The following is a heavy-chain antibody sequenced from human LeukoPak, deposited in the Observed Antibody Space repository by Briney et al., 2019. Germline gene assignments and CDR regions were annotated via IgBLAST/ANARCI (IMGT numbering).Heavy chain of an antibody. CDR1: GGSISSSSYY. J-gene: IGHJ4*02. CDR3: ARESLAPDPRSYFDY. Sequence: PSETLSLTCTVSGGSISSSSYYWAWIRQPPGKGLEWIGTIYYSGSTYYNASLKSRVTISVDTSKNQFSLKLSSVTAADTAVYYCARESLAPDPRSYFDYWGQGTLVTVSS. V-gene: IGHV4-39*07. CDR2: IYYSGST.